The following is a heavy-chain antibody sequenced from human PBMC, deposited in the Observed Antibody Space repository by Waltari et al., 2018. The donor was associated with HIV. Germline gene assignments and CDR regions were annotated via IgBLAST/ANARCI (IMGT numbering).Heavy chain of an antibody. Sequence: DAQLVQSGAEVKKPGESLTISCKTSGYSFTSHWIAWVRQMSGQSGQGLEWMGVIYPVDLDVKYSPSFEGQVTISADKSITTAFLQWKTLRASDTAMYYCAKVRAGSDDVVDAWGQGTLVTVS. CDR1: GYSFTSHW. V-gene: IGHV5-51*01. CDR2: IYPVDLDV. J-gene: IGHJ3*01. D-gene: IGHD3-10*01. CDR3: AKVRAGSDDVVDA.